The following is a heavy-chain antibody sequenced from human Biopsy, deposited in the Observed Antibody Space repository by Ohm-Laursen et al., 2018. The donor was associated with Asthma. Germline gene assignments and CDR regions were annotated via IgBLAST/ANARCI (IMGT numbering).Heavy chain of an antibody. J-gene: IGHJ6*02. D-gene: IGHD6-19*01. V-gene: IGHV3-53*01. CDR2: IYSGCST. CDR3: ARQPIAEPGSTFYYYYGMDV. Sequence: SLRLSCVATGFTVTTHYMSWVRQAPGKGLEWVSVIYSGCSTYHADSVKGRFTISRDSSKNSLFLQMDSLRPEDTAVCYGARQPIAEPGSTFYYYYGMDVWGQGTTVTVSS. CDR1: GFTVTTHY.